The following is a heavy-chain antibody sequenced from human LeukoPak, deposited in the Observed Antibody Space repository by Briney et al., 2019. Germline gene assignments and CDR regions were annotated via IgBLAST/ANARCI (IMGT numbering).Heavy chain of an antibody. V-gene: IGHV3-7*01. D-gene: IGHD2-2*01. Sequence: GGSLRLSCAASGFTFSSYWMSWVRQAPGKGLEWVANIKQDGCEKYYVDSVKGRFTISRDNAKNSLYLQMNSLRAEDTAVYYCARGVPAAMQYYYYYMDVWGKGTTVTVSS. CDR3: ARGVPAAMQYYYYYMDV. J-gene: IGHJ6*03. CDR1: GFTFSSYW. CDR2: IKQDGCEK.